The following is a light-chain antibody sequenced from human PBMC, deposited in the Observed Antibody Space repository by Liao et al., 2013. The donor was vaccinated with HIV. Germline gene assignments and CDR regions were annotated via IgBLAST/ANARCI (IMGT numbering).Light chain of an antibody. CDR1: KLDDKY. CDR3: QAWDSSTAYV. V-gene: IGLV3-1*01. Sequence: SYDLTQPPSVSVSPGQTATITCSGDKLDDKYVSWYQQKPGQSPVLLLYQDDKRAPEIPARFSGSNSGNTATLTISATQAMDEADYYCQAWDSSTAYVFGTGTKVTVL. J-gene: IGLJ1*01. CDR2: QDD.